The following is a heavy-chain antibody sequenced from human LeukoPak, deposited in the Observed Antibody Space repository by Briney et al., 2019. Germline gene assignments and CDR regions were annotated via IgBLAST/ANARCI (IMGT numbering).Heavy chain of an antibody. V-gene: IGHV3-23*01. D-gene: IGHD3-22*01. J-gene: IGHJ5*02. CDR2: ISGSGGST. CDR1: GFTFSSYS. Sequence: GGSLRLSCAASGFTFSSYSMNWVRQAPGKGLEWVSAISGSGGSTYYADSVKGRFTISRDNSKNTLYLQMNSLRAEDTAVYYCAKDLDYYDSSGYYLWGQGTLVTVSS. CDR3: AKDLDYYDSSGYYL.